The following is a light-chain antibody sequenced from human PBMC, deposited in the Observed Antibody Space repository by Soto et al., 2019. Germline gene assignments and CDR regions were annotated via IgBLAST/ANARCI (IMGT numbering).Light chain of an antibody. J-gene: IGKJ2*01. CDR2: DAF. V-gene: IGKV3-11*01. CDR1: QSVSSN. Sequence: EIVLTQSPATLSLSPGERATLSCRASQSVSSNLAWYQQKLGQAPRLLIYDAFNRATGIPARFSGSGSGTDFTLTISNLGPEDFAVYYCQQGSSWPTFGQGTKLEIK. CDR3: QQGSSWPT.